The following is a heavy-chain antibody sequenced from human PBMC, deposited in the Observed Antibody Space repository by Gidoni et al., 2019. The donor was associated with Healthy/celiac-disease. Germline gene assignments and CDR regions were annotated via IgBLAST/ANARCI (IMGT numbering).Heavy chain of an antibody. V-gene: IGHV3-48*02. CDR1: GFTFSSYS. CDR2: ISSSSSTI. Sequence: EVQLVESGGGLVQPGGSLRLSCAASGFTFSSYSMNWVRQAPGKGLEWVSYISSSSSTIYYADSVKGRFTISRDNAKNSLYLQMNSLRDEDTAVYYCARDLSSIVVVPAAMGYWGQGTLVTVSS. J-gene: IGHJ4*02. CDR3: ARDLSSIVVVPAAMGY. D-gene: IGHD2-2*01.